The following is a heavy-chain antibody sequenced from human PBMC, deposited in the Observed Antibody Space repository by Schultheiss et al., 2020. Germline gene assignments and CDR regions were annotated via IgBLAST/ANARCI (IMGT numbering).Heavy chain of an antibody. J-gene: IGHJ4*02. Sequence: ASVKVSCKASGYTFTSYDINWVRQATGQGLEWMGWMNPNSGNTGYAQKLQGRVTMTTDTSTSTAYMELRSLRSDDTAVYYCARDLVGATGDYFDYWGQGTRVTVSS. CDR1: GYTFTSYD. D-gene: IGHD1-26*01. V-gene: IGHV1-8*01. CDR3: ARDLVGATGDYFDY. CDR2: MNPNSGNT.